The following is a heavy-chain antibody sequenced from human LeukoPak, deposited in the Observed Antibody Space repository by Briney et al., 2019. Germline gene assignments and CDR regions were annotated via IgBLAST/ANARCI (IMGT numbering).Heavy chain of an antibody. V-gene: IGHV4-59*08. CDR3: ARHPYSGSFADY. J-gene: IGHJ4*02. Sequence: SETLSLTCTVSNGSITSHYWSWIRQSPGQGPEWIGYVYYSGSTSYNPSLKSRVTVSMDTSKKQFSLIMKSVTGADTAVYFCARHPYSGSFADYWGQGTLVTVSS. CDR1: NGSITSHY. D-gene: IGHD1-26*01. CDR2: VYYSGST.